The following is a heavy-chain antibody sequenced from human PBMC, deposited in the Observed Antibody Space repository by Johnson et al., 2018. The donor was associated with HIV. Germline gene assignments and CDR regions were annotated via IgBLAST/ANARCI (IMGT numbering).Heavy chain of an antibody. D-gene: IGHD6-6*01. CDR2: ISYDGSNK. CDR3: ARDPSAGEQLDDAFDI. CDR1: GFTFSNYA. J-gene: IGHJ3*02. V-gene: IGHV3-30*04. Sequence: QVQLVESGGGVVQPGRSLRLSCAASGFTFSNYAMHWVRQAPGKGLEWVAVISYDGSNKYYADSVKGRFTISRDNSKNTLYLQMNSLRAEDTAVYYCARDPSAGEQLDDAFDIWGQGTMVTVYS.